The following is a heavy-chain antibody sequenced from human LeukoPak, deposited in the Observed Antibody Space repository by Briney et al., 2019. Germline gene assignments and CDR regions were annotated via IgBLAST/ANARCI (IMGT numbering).Heavy chain of an antibody. CDR1: GGTFSSYA. D-gene: IGHD2-2*01. CDR2: IIPILGIA. J-gene: IGHJ5*02. V-gene: IGHV1-69*04. CDR3: ARGVVPAALNWFDP. Sequence: ASVKVPCKASGGTFSSYAISWVRQAPGQGLEWMGRIIPILGIANYAQKFQGRVTITADKSTSTAYMELSSLRSEDTAVYYCARGVVPAALNWFDPWGQGTLVTVSS.